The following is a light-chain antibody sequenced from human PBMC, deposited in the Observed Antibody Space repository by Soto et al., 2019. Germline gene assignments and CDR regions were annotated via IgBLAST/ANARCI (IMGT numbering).Light chain of an antibody. V-gene: IGLV4-69*01. Sequence: QSVLTQSPSASASLGASVTLTCTLSSAHSSYAIAWHQQQPKKGPRHLMILNSDGGHTKGDGLPYRFSDSSSGAVRFLTISTLQSEDEADYYCHTWGPGTVVFGGGTKLTVL. J-gene: IGLJ2*01. CDR3: HTWGPGTVV. CDR2: LNSDGGH. CDR1: SAHSSYA.